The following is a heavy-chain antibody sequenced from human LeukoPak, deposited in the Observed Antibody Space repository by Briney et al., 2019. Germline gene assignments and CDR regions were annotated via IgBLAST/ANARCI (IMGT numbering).Heavy chain of an antibody. J-gene: IGHJ4*02. CDR1: GGSISSGSHY. D-gene: IGHD3-9*01. Sequence: SETLSLTCTVSGGSISSGSHYWSWIRQPAGKGLEWIGRIYTSGSTNYNPSLKSRVTISVDTSKNQFSLKLSSVTAADTAVYYCARAAYDILTGYYSYYFDYWGQGTLVTVSS. CDR2: IYTSGST. V-gene: IGHV4-61*02. CDR3: ARAAYDILTGYYSYYFDY.